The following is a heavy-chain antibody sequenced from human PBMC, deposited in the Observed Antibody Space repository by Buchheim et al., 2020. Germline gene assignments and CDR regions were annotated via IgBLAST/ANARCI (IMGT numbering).Heavy chain of an antibody. Sequence: QVQLVQSGAEVKKPGASVKVSCKASGYTFTSYDINWVRQATGQGLELIGWMNPNSGNTGYAHKFQGRVTMTRNTSISTSYMEMSSLRSEDTAVYYCGAGITFGGVIVHWGQGTL. CDR3: GAGITFGGVIVH. V-gene: IGHV1-8*01. CDR2: MNPNSGNT. D-gene: IGHD3-16*01. J-gene: IGHJ5*02. CDR1: GYTFTSYD.